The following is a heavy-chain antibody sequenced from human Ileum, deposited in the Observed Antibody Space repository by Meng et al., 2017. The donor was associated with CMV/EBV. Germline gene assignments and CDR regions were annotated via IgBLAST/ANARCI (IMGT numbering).Heavy chain of an antibody. CDR3: AVHWGSGWYFDL. J-gene: IGHJ2*01. CDR2: INGDGSRK. Sequence: CAASGFAFSNYWMRWVRQAPGKGLVWVSGINGDGSRKTYADSMRGRFTISRDNAKNTMYLEMNSLRGEDTAMYYCAVHWGSGWYFDLWGRGTLVTVSS. D-gene: IGHD7-27*01. V-gene: IGHV3-74*01. CDR1: GFAFSNYW.